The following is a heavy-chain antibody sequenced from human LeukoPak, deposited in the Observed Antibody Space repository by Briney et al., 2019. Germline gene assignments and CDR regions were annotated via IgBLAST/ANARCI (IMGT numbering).Heavy chain of an antibody. CDR1: GGSISSSSYY. V-gene: IGHV4-61*05. D-gene: IGHD1-26*01. J-gene: IGHJ4*02. CDR3: ARSDVGATFDY. CDR2: IYYSGST. Sequence: SETLSLTCTVSGGSISSSSYYWGWIRQPPGKGLEWIGYIYYSGSTNYNPSLKSRVTISVDTSKNQFSLKLSSVTAADTAVYYCARSDVGATFDYWGQGTLVTVSS.